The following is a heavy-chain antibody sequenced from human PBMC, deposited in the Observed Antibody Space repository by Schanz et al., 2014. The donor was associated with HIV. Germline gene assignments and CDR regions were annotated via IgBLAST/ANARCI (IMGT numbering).Heavy chain of an antibody. V-gene: IGHV3-30-3*01. J-gene: IGHJ4*02. Sequence: VQLLESGGGLVLSGGPLRLSCAASGFTFSSYAMHWVRQAPGKGLHWVAVISYDGSDKYYADSVKGRFTISRDNSKNTLYLQMNSLRVEDTAVYYCARDLPNPYFDFSGPAGDYWGQGALVTVSS. CDR3: ARDLPNPYFDFSGPAGDY. CDR1: GFTFSSYA. CDR2: ISYDGSDK. D-gene: IGHD3-22*01.